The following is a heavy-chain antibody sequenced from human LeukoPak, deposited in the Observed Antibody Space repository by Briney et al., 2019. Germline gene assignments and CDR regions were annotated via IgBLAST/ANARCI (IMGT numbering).Heavy chain of an antibody. CDR1: CGSISSGGDY. CDR3: ARENIVVVPAAMPDY. Sequence: PSETLSLTCTLSCGSISSGGDYWTWLRRPAWKGLEWIGYIYHSVSTYYNPTLQSRVTISLDRSKNQFSLKLSSVTAADTAVYYWARENIVVVPAAMPDYYGQRTLVTVSS. V-gene: IGHV4-30-2*01. CDR2: IYHSVST. J-gene: IGHJ4*02. D-gene: IGHD2-2*01.